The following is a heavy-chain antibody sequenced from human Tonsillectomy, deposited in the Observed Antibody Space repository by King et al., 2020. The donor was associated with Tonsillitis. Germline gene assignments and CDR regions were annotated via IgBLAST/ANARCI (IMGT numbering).Heavy chain of an antibody. CDR2: INPSGGGT. V-gene: IGHV1-46*02. Sequence: QAQLVQSGAEVRKPGAAVKVSCTASEYTFNKYYMHWVRQAPGQGLEWMGMINPSGGGTRYAQKFQGRLTMTRDTSTTTLYMELSSLRSEDTAVYYCASGYYYDSSGEGWFDPWGQGTLVTVSS. CDR3: ASGYYYDSSGEGWFDP. J-gene: IGHJ5*02. CDR1: EYTFNKYY. D-gene: IGHD3-22*01.